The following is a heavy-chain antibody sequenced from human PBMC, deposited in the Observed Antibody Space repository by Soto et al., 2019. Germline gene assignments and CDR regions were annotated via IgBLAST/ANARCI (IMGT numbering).Heavy chain of an antibody. V-gene: IGHV1-3*01. J-gene: IGHJ5*02. Sequence: ASVKVSCKASGYTFTSYAMHWVRQAPGQRLEWMGWISADNGNTKYAQKLQGRVTMTTDTSTSTVYMELRSLRSDDTAVYYCARMKGDPLLWFDPWGQGTLVTVSS. D-gene: IGHD2-21*02. CDR2: ISADNGNT. CDR1: GYTFTSYA. CDR3: ARMKGDPLLWFDP.